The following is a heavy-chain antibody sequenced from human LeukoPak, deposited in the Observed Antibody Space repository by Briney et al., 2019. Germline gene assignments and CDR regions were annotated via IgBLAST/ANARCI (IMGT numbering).Heavy chain of an antibody. CDR2: INQDESKK. CDR1: GFSFSNDW. CDR3: ARDHASRTDY. Sequence: GGSLRLSCAASGFSFSNDWMCWVRQAPGKGLEWVANINQDESKKYYVDSVKGRFTISRDDAKNSLYLQMSSLRAEDTAVYYCARDHASRTDYWGQGTLVTVSS. D-gene: IGHD2-2*01. J-gene: IGHJ4*02. V-gene: IGHV3-7*01.